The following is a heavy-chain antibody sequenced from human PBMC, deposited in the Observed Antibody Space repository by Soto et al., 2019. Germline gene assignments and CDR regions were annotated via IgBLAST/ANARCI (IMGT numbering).Heavy chain of an antibody. D-gene: IGHD2-21*02. CDR3: ARDLWGYCVTDCYPLDV. CDR2: IYYSRST. CDR1: VDSVTTKY. Sequence: SETLSLTCTVSVDSVTTKYWSWIRQTPGKGLEWVRNIYYSRSTNYNPYIKKRDTISIDTSKNENSLKLSSETDAGTTEYYTARDLWGYCVTDCYPLDVWGQGTTVTVSS. V-gene: IGHV4-59*02. J-gene: IGHJ6*02.